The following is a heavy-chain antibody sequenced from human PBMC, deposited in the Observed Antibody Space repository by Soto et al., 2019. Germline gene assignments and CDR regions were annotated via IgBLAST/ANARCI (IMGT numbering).Heavy chain of an antibody. D-gene: IGHD3-22*01. CDR3: ARDPTYYYDSPRQAYAFDI. Sequence: GASVKVSCKASGGTFSSYAISWVRQAPGQGLEWMGGIIPIFGTANYAQKFQGRVTITADESTSTAYMELSSLRSEDTAVYYCARDPTYYYDSPRQAYAFDIWGQGTMVTVSS. CDR2: IIPIFGTA. V-gene: IGHV1-69*01. CDR1: GGTFSSYA. J-gene: IGHJ3*02.